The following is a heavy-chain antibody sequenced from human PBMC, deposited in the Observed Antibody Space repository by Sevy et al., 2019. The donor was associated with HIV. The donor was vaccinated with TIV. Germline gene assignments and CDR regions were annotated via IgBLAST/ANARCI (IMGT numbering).Heavy chain of an antibody. Sequence: GGSLRLSCTVSGFSLSTYAMTWVRQTSGKGLEWVSSISDSGTSTYYADSVKGRFTISRDTSQNTLFLQMNSLRAEDTALYFCARDSGGSTVDTLQYWCQGTLVTVSS. V-gene: IGHV3-23*01. D-gene: IGHD4-17*01. CDR2: ISDSGTST. CDR3: ARDSGGSTVDTLQY. J-gene: IGHJ4*02. CDR1: GFSLSTYA.